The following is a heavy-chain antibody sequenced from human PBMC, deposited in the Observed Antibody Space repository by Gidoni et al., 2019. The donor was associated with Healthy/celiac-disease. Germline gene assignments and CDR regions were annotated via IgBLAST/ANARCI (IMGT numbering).Heavy chain of an antibody. Sequence: QVQLQQWGAGLLKPSETLSLTCAVYGGSFSGYYWSWIRQPPGKGLEWIGEINHSGSTNYNPSLKSRVTISVDTSKNQFSLKLSSVTAADTAVYYCARNATGGAGYWGQGTLVTVSS. V-gene: IGHV4-34*01. CDR1: GGSFSGYY. J-gene: IGHJ4*02. CDR3: ARNATGGAGY. CDR2: INHSGST. D-gene: IGHD2-15*01.